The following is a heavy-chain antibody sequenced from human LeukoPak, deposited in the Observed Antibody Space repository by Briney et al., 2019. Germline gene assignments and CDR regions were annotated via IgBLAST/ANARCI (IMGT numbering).Heavy chain of an antibody. CDR2: IIPIFGIA. D-gene: IGHD5-12*01. V-gene: IGHV1-69*04. Sequence: ASVKVSCKASGGTFSSYAISWVRQAPGQGLEWMGRIIPIFGIANYAQKFQGRVTITADKSTSTAYMELSSLRSEDTAVYYCARDDGPGGYSGYDRPPETYYYYYGMDVWGQGTTVTVSS. CDR1: GGTFSSYA. CDR3: ARDDGPGGYSGYDRPPETYYYYYGMDV. J-gene: IGHJ6*02.